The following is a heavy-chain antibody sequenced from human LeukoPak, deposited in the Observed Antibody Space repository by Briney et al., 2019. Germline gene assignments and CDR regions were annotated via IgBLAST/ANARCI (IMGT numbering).Heavy chain of an antibody. V-gene: IGHV3-7*01. CDR1: GFTFSNSW. Sequence: GGSLRLSCAASGFTFSNSWMSWVRQAPGQGLEWVASIKEDGSEKHYVDSVKGRFTISRDNAKDSLYLQMNGLRAEDTAVYYCAKSVYWGQGTLVIVSS. CDR2: IKEDGSEK. CDR3: AKSVY. J-gene: IGHJ4*02.